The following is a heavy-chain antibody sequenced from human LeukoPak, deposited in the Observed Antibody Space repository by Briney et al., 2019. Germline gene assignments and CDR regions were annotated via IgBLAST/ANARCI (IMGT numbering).Heavy chain of an antibody. J-gene: IGHJ4*02. D-gene: IGHD6-13*01. Sequence: PRGSLRLSCAASGFTFSSYSMNWVRQAPGKGLEWVSSISSSSSYIYYADSVKGRFTISRDNAKNSLYLQMNSLRAEDTAVYYCARDLSSWYYFDYWGQGTLVTVSS. V-gene: IGHV3-21*01. CDR3: ARDLSSWYYFDY. CDR2: ISSSSSYI. CDR1: GFTFSSYS.